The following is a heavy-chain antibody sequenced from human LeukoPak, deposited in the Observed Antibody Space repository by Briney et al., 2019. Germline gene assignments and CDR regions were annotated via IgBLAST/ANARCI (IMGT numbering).Heavy chain of an antibody. CDR3: ARDREDAFDI. Sequence: GGSLRLSCAASGFTFSSYSMNWVRQAPGKGLEWVSSISSSSSYIYYADSVKGRFTISRDNAKNSLYLQMNSPRAEDTAVYYCARDREDAFDIWGQGTMVTVSS. J-gene: IGHJ3*02. CDR1: GFTFSSYS. D-gene: IGHD1-26*01. V-gene: IGHV3-21*01. CDR2: ISSSSSYI.